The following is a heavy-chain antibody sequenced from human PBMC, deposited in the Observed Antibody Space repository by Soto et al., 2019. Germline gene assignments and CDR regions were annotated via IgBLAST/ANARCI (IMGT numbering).Heavy chain of an antibody. CDR1: GYTFSSYG. CDR2: ISAYNGNT. CDR3: ARTLNEWLLGLE. Sequence: QVKLVQSGGEVKKPGASVKISCKASGYTFSSYGISWARKAPGQGLEWMGWISAYNGNTNCAQKFQGRVTMTTDTSTSTAYMELSSLRSDDTAIYYCARTLNEWLLGLEWGQGTLVTVSS. J-gene: IGHJ4*02. D-gene: IGHD3-3*01. V-gene: IGHV1-18*01.